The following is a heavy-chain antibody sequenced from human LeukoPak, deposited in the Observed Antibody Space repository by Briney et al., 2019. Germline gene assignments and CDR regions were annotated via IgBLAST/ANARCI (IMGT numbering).Heavy chain of an antibody. J-gene: IGHJ4*02. Sequence: SETLSLTCTVSDGSINSSSYYWGWIRQPPGKGLEWIGNIYYRGSTYYNPSLYSRLTISIDRSKSQFSLKLSSATAADTAVYYCARCDFGSGSYSPRFDFWGQGTLVTVSS. D-gene: IGHD3-10*01. CDR1: DGSINSSSYY. CDR3: ARCDFGSGSYSPRFDF. CDR2: IYYRGST. V-gene: IGHV4-39*01.